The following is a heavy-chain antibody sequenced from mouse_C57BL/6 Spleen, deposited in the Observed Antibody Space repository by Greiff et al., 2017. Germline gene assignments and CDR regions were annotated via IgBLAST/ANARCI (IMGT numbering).Heavy chain of an antibody. Sequence: QVQLQQPGAELVRPGTSVKLSCKASGYTFTSYWMHWVKQRPGQGLEWIGVIDPSDSYTNYNQKFKGKATLTVDTSSSTAYMQLSSLTSEDSAVYYCASPVVAHYAMDYWGQGTSVTVSS. CDR1: GYTFTSYW. CDR3: ASPVVAHYAMDY. V-gene: IGHV1-59*01. J-gene: IGHJ4*01. CDR2: IDPSDSYT. D-gene: IGHD1-1*01.